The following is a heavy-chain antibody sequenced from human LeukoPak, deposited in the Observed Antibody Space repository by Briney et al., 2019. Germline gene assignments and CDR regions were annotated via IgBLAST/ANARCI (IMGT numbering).Heavy chain of an antibody. CDR3: AKSAKTDTAFDV. Sequence: PGRSLRLSCAASGFPFGSYSMHWVRQAPGKGLEWVAVISYDGRIRYYGDSVKGRFTISRDTSKQTLYLQMNSLRAEDTALYYCAKSAKTDTAFDVWGHGTMVTVSS. J-gene: IGHJ3*01. CDR1: GFPFGSYS. D-gene: IGHD1-14*01. V-gene: IGHV3-30*18. CDR2: ISYDGRIR.